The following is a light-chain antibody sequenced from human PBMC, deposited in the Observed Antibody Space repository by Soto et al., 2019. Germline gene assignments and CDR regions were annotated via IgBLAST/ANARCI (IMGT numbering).Light chain of an antibody. CDR1: ESLFGF. Sequence: DIVLTQSPATLSVSPGDRVTLSCRASESLFGFLAWYQQKPGQAPRLLMYGVSTRATGIPARFSGGGSATDFTLTISSMQSEDSAFYFWQSYHDWPFASGLGTRLEI. V-gene: IGKV3-15*01. J-gene: IGKJ2*01. CDR3: QSYHDWPFA. CDR2: GVS.